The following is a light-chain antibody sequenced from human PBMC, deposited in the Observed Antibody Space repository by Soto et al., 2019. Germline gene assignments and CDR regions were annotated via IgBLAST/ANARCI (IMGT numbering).Light chain of an antibody. CDR1: QNIKKF. CDR3: QQSYSSPLT. CDR2: ATS. J-gene: IGKJ4*01. Sequence: DIHMTQSPSSLSASVGDRVTITCRARQNIKKFLNWYQQRPGKDPSSLIHATSTLQNGVSSRFSGTCSKTDFTLTTTCLQPEDFATYFCQQSYSSPLTFCGGTKVEL. V-gene: IGKV1-39*01.